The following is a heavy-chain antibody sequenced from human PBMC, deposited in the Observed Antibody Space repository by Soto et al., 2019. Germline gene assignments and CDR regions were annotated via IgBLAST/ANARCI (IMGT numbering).Heavy chain of an antibody. D-gene: IGHD2-15*01. V-gene: IGHV1-69*12. CDR1: GGTFSRYA. J-gene: IGHJ3*02. Sequence: QVQLVQSGAEVKKPGSSVKVSCKASGGTFSRYAISWVRQAPGQGLEWMGGIIPIFGTANYAQKFQGRVTITADEYTSTAYMELSSLRSEDTAVYYCARDRAYCSGGSCYRDAFDIWGQGTMVTVSS. CDR3: ARDRAYCSGGSCYRDAFDI. CDR2: IIPIFGTA.